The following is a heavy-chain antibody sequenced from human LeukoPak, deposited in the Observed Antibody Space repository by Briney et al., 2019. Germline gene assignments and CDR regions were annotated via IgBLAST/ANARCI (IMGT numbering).Heavy chain of an antibody. V-gene: IGHV3-23*01. D-gene: IGHD2/OR15-2a*01. CDR2: ITESGDST. J-gene: IGHJ4*02. CDR3: ATHAVI. CDR1: GFTFSSLA. Sequence: GGSLRLSCAASGFTFSSLAMSSVRQAPGKGLGWISTITESGDSTYYADSVKGRFTISRENSKTTLFLQMNSLRAEDTAFYYCATHAVIWGQGAQVTVSS.